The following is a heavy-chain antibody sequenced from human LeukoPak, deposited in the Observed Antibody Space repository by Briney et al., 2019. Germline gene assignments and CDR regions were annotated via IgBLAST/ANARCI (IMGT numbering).Heavy chain of an antibody. V-gene: IGHV3-23*01. CDR2: IRGSGGST. CDR3: AKDLRGVGPLSY. D-gene: IGHD3-10*01. CDR1: GFTVSSNY. Sequence: PGGSLRLSCAASGFTVSSNYMSWVRQAPGKGLEWVSTIRGSGGSTYYADSVKGRFTISRDNSKNTLYLQMNSLRAEDTAVYYCAKDLRGVGPLSYWGQGTLVTVSS. J-gene: IGHJ4*02.